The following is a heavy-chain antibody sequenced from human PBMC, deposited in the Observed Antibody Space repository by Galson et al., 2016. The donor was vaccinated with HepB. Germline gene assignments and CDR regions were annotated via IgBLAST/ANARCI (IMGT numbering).Heavy chain of an antibody. Sequence: SLRLSCAASGFTFSDYYMTWIRQAPGKGLEWVSYISGSGNTIYYADSVKGRFTISRDNVKKSLFPQMNSLRAEDTAVYYCARDPRSQCELRYYYEGMDVWGLGTTVTVSS. D-gene: IGHD1-7*01. CDR2: ISGSGNTI. J-gene: IGHJ6*02. V-gene: IGHV3-11*01. CDR3: ARDPRSQCELRYYYEGMDV. CDR1: GFTFSDYY.